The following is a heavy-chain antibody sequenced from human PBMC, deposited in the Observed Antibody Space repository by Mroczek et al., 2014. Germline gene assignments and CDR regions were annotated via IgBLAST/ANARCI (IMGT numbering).Heavy chain of an antibody. Sequence: QLVESGPRTGEAFRRPCPSPALSLVAPSAVVVTTGAWIRQPPREGAWSGLGVSIIVGAPTTTRPSKSRVTISVDTSKNQFSLKLSSVTAADTAVYYCARHPIVGAPYYYMDVWGKGTTVTVSS. CDR1: VAPSAVVVTT. V-gene: IGHV4-39*01. CDR2: SIIVGAP. CDR3: ARHPIVGAPYYYMDV. J-gene: IGHJ6*03. D-gene: IGHD1-26*01.